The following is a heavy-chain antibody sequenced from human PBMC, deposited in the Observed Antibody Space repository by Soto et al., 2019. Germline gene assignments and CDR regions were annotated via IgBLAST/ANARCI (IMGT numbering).Heavy chain of an antibody. CDR1: GFTFSDHY. J-gene: IGHJ6*02. CDR2: TRIKDKSYST. CDR3: ARGATVTTNYYYGMDV. D-gene: IGHD4-4*01. V-gene: IGHV3-72*01. Sequence: EVQLVESGGGLVQPGGSLRLSCAASGFTFSDHYMDWVRQAPGKGLEWVGRTRIKDKSYSTEYAATVKGRFTISRDESKKSLYLQMNSLKTEDTAVYYCARGATVTTNYYYGMDVWGQGTTVIVSS.